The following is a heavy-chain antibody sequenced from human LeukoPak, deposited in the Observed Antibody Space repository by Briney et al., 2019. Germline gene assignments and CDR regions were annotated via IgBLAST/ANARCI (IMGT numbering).Heavy chain of an antibody. CDR2: IDPSDSYT. Sequence: GESLKISCKGSGYTFTSYWISWVRQMPGKGLEWMGKIDPSDSYTSYSPSFQGHVTISADKSISAAFLQWGSLKASDTAMYYCARHSHYDFWSGYLDYWGQGTLVTVSS. CDR3: ARHSHYDFWSGYLDY. CDR1: GYTFTSYW. V-gene: IGHV5-10-1*01. J-gene: IGHJ4*02. D-gene: IGHD3-3*01.